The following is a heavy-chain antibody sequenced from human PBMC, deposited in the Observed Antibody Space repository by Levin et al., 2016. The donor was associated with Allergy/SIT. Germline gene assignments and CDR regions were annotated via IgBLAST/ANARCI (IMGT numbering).Heavy chain of an antibody. V-gene: IGHV3-11*04. J-gene: IGHJ5*02. Sequence: GESLKISCAASGFTFSDYYMSWIRQAPGKGLEWVSYISSSSSTIYYADSVKGRFTISRDNAKNSLYLQMNSLRDEDTAVYYCAREYSSGWKNWFDPWGQGTLVTVSS. CDR3: AREYSSGWKNWFDP. CDR1: GFTFSDYY. CDR2: ISSSSSTI. D-gene: IGHD6-19*01.